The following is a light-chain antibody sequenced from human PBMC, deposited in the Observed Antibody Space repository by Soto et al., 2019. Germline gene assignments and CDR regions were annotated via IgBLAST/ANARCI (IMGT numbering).Light chain of an antibody. CDR2: EAS. J-gene: IGKJ3*01. Sequence: DIQMTQSPSALSASVGDTVTITCRASQSISSWLAWYQQKPGQAPKLLIYEASNLKSGVPSRFSGSESGTEFTLTISSLQPDDFATYYSQQHHNYPFTFGPGTKVDIK. CDR3: QQHHNYPFT. V-gene: IGKV1-5*03. CDR1: QSISSW.